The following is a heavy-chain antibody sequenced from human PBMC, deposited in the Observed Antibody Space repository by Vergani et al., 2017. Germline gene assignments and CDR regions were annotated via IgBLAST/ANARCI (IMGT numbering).Heavy chain of an antibody. CDR3: ASHGNYXDSSGYYYVGWFDP. D-gene: IGHD3-22*01. CDR2: IYYSGST. J-gene: IGHJ5*02. Sequence: QVQLQESGPGLVKPSQTLSLTCTVSGGSISRGGYYWSWIRQHPGKGLEWIGYIYYSGSTYYNPSLKSRVTISVDTSKNQFSLKLSSVTAADTAVYYCASHGNYXDSSGYYYVGWFDPWGQGALVTVSS. CDR1: GGSISRGGYY. V-gene: IGHV4-31*03.